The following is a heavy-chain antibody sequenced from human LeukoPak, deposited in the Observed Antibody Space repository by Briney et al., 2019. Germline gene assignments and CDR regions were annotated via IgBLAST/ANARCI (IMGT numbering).Heavy chain of an antibody. J-gene: IGHJ4*02. Sequence: GASLQISCKGSGSIFTSYWIGWVRQLPGKGLEWMGIIYPGDSDTRYSPSFQGQVTISADKYISTAYLQWSSLKASDTAIYYCAILIDGSWYFDYWGQGTLVTVSS. CDR3: AILIDGSWYFDY. CDR2: IYPGDSDT. V-gene: IGHV5-51*01. CDR1: GSIFTSYW. D-gene: IGHD6-13*01.